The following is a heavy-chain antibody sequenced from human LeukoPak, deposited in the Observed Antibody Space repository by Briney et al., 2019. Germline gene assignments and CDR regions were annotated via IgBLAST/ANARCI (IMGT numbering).Heavy chain of an antibody. CDR1: GFTFSNYW. V-gene: IGHV3-74*01. D-gene: IGHD3-9*01. CDR2: IKGDGSHT. CDR3: VRDWDHFDFDS. J-gene: IGHJ5*01. Sequence: GGSLRLSCAASGFTFSNYWMHWVRQAPGKGLVWVSRIKGDGSHTIYADSVKGRFTISRDNAKNTLYLQMKSLRAEDTAVYYCVRDWDHFDFDSWGQGALVTVSS.